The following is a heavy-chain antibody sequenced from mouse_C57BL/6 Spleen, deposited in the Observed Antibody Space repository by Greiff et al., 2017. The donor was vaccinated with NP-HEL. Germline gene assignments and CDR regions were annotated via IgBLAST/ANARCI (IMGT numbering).Heavy chain of an antibody. CDR2: INPSYGGT. D-gene: IGHD4-1*01. J-gene: IGHJ2*01. CDR3: AREPNWDFDY. CDR1: GYTFTSYW. Sequence: QVQLQQSGTELVKPGASVKLSCKASGYTFTSYWMHWVKQRPGQGLEWIGNINPSYGGTNYNEQFKSKATLTVDKSSSTAYMQLSSLTSENSAVYNCAREPNWDFDYWGQGTTLTVSS. V-gene: IGHV1-53*01.